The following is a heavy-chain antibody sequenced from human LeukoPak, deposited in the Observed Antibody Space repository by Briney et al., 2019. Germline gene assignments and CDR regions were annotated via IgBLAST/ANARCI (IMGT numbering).Heavy chain of an antibody. Sequence: ASVKVSCKASGYTFTSYDINWVRQATGQGLEWMGWMNPNSGNTGYAQKFQGRVTMTRNTSISTAYMELSSLRSDDTAVYYCAREIAAAEGSNWFDPWGQGTLVTVSS. CDR3: AREIAAAEGSNWFDP. V-gene: IGHV1-8*01. CDR1: GYTFTSYD. J-gene: IGHJ5*02. D-gene: IGHD6-13*01. CDR2: MNPNSGNT.